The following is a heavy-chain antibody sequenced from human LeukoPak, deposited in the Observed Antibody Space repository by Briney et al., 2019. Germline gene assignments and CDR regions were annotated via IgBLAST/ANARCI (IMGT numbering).Heavy chain of an antibody. CDR2: ISSSSTYI. CDR1: GFTFSSYS. V-gene: IGHV3-21*01. CDR3: ASGIDYTSVHTWSPV. D-gene: IGHD3-10*01. J-gene: IGHJ4*02. Sequence: GGSLRLSCAASGFTFSSYSMNWVRQAPGKGLEWVSSISSSSTYIYYTDSVKGRFTISRDDASNSLALQMNSLRAEDTAVYYCASGIDYTSVHTWSPVWGQGTPVTVSS.